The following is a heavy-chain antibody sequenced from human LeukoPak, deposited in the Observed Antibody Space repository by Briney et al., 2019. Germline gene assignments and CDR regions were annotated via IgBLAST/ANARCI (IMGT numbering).Heavy chain of an antibody. Sequence: GASVKVSCKASGDTFTGYYMHWVRQAPGQGLEWMGWINPNSGGTNYAQKFQGRVTMTRDTSISTAYMELSRLRSDDTAVYYCARGEYYYDSSGTDAFDIWGQGTMVTVSS. CDR2: INPNSGGT. D-gene: IGHD3-22*01. J-gene: IGHJ3*02. CDR3: ARGEYYYDSSGTDAFDI. CDR1: GDTFTGYY. V-gene: IGHV1-2*02.